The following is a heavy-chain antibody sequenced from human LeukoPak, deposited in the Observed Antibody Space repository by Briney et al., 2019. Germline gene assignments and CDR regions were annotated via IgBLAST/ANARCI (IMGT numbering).Heavy chain of an antibody. D-gene: IGHD3-22*01. V-gene: IGHV4-39*01. CDR2: VST. CDR3: ARMIGDDAFDT. Sequence: SETLSLTCTVSGGSISSSSHYWGWIRQPPGKGLEWIGVSTYYNPSLKNRVTISRDTSKNQFSLKLSSVTATDTAVYYCARMIGDDAFDTWGQGTMVTVSS. J-gene: IGHJ3*02. CDR1: GGSISSSSHY.